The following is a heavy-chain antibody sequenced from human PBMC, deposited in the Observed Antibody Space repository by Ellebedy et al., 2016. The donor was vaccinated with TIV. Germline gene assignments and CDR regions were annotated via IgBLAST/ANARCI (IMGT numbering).Heavy chain of an antibody. CDR3: ARLDGGNGNDY. D-gene: IGHD4-23*01. Sequence: MPSETLSLTCTVSGGSISSYYWSWIRQPPGRGLEWIGYIYYSGSPTYNPSLRSRVTISVDTSKNQFSLKLSSVTASDTAVYYCARLDGGNGNDYWGQGTLVTVSS. CDR1: GGSISSYY. CDR2: IYYSGSP. V-gene: IGHV4-59*08. J-gene: IGHJ4*02.